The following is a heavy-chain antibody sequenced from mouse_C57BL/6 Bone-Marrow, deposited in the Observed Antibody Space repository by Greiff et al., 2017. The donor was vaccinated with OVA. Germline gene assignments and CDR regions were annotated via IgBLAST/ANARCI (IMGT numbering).Heavy chain of an antibody. V-gene: IGHV5-6*01. CDR1: GFTFSSYG. CDR3: ARQGEHVDY. Sequence: EVQLVESGGDLVKPGGSLKLSCAASGFTFSSYGMSWVRQTPDKRLEWVATISSGGSYTYYPDSVKGRFTISRDNAKNTLYLQMSSLKSEDTAMYYCARQGEHVDYWGQGTTLTVSS. J-gene: IGHJ2*01. CDR2: ISSGGSYT.